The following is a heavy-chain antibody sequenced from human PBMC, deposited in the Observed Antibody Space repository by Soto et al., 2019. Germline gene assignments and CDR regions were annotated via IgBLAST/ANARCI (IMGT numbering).Heavy chain of an antibody. CDR3: ARGTGVGYYYGMDV. D-gene: IGHD2-8*01. CDR2: INHSGST. J-gene: IGHJ6*02. V-gene: IGHV4-34*01. Sequence: PSETLSLTCAVFGGSFSGYYWSWIRQPPGKGREWIGEINHSGSTNYNPSLKSRVTISVDTSKNQFSLKLSSVTAADTAVYYCARGTGVGYYYGMDVWGQGTTVTVS. CDR1: GGSFSGYY.